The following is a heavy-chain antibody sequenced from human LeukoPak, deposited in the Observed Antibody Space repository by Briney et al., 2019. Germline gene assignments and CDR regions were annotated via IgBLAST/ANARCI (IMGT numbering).Heavy chain of an antibody. Sequence: GGSLRLSCAASGFTFSSYEMNWVRQAPGKGLEWVSYISSSGSTIYYADSVKGRFTISRDNAKNSLYLQMNSLRAEDTAVYYCARDGGPPIAAAGDYWGQGTLVTGSS. CDR1: GFTFSSYE. CDR3: ARDGGPPIAAAGDY. J-gene: IGHJ4*02. CDR2: ISSSGSTI. D-gene: IGHD6-13*01. V-gene: IGHV3-48*03.